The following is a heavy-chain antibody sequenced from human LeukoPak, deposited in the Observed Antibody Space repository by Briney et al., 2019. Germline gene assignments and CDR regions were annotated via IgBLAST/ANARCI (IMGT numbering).Heavy chain of an antibody. D-gene: IGHD3-9*01. J-gene: IGHJ4*02. CDR3: ARDGTRGHYDILTGYYNPFDY. CDR2: ISYDGSNK. CDR1: GFTFSSYA. Sequence: GGSLRLPCAASGFTFSSYAMHWVRQAPGKGLEWVAVISYDGSNKYYADSVKGRFTISRDNSKNTLYLQMNSLRAEDTAVYYCARDGTRGHYDILTGYYNPFDYWGQGTLVTVSS. V-gene: IGHV3-30*04.